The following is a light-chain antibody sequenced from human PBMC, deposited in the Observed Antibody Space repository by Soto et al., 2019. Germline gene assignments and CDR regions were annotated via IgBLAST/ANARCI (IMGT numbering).Light chain of an antibody. J-gene: IGKJ1*01. CDR1: QSVDRY. Sequence: VFTQSPYTLSLSPGETATLSCRASQSVDRYVAWYQQKLGQAPRLLIYGASTRATGIPARFSGGESGTEFTLTISSLQSEDFAVYYCQQYNNWPRTFGQGTKVDIK. CDR2: GAS. CDR3: QQYNNWPRT. V-gene: IGKV3D-15*01.